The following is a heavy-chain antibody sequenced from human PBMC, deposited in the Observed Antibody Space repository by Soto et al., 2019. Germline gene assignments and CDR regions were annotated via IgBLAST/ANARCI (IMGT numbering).Heavy chain of an antibody. CDR3: ARDQRDYDFWSGQTYYYGLDV. CDR2: IWYDGSNK. J-gene: IGHJ6*02. Sequence: GGSLRLSCTASGFTFSDYGMHWVRQAPGKGLEWVAVIWYDGSNKYYADSVRGRFTVSRDNSKNTLYLQMNSLRAEDTAVYYCARDQRDYDFWSGQTYYYGLDVWGQGTTVTVSS. CDR1: GFTFSDYG. V-gene: IGHV3-33*01. D-gene: IGHD3-3*01.